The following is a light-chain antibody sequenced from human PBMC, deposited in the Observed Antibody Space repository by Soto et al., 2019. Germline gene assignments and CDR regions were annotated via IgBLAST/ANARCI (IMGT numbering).Light chain of an antibody. CDR1: QSISYW. V-gene: IGKV1-5*01. Sequence: DIQMTQSPPTLSASVGDRVTITCRASQSISYWLAWYQQKPGAAPKLLIYGGSNLETGVPSRFSGSGSGTEFTLTISSLQPDDFATYYCQQYNSYWTFGQGTRVEIK. CDR3: QQYNSYWT. CDR2: GGS. J-gene: IGKJ1*01.